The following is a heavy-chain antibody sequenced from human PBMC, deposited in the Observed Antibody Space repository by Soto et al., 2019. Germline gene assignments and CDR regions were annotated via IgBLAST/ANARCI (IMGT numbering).Heavy chain of an antibody. J-gene: IGHJ4*02. CDR1: GYTFTSYY. Sequence: GASVKVSCKASGYTFTSYYMHWVRQAPGQGLEWMGIINPSGGSTSYAQKFQGRVTMTRDTSTSTVYMELSSLRSEDTAVYYCARADCSSTSCYLTSSVYWGQGTLVTVSS. CDR3: ARADCSSTSCYLTSSVY. D-gene: IGHD2-2*01. CDR2: INPSGGST. V-gene: IGHV1-46*01.